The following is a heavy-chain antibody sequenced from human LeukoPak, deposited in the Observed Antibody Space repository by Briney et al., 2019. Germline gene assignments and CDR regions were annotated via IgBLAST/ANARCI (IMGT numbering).Heavy chain of an antibody. D-gene: IGHD2-15*01. Sequence: GGSLRLSCAASGFTFSSYNMNWVRQAPGKGLEWVSSISTSSSYIYYADSVKGRFTVSRDNARNSLFLQMNSLRAEDTAVYFCARDREEYCSGGSCTDFDYWGQGTLVTVSS. CDR1: GFTFSSYN. CDR2: ISTSSSYI. CDR3: ARDREEYCSGGSCTDFDY. V-gene: IGHV3-21*01. J-gene: IGHJ4*02.